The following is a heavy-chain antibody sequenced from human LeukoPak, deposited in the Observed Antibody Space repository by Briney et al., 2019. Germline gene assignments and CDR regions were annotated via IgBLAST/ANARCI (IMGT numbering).Heavy chain of an antibody. D-gene: IGHD3-22*01. J-gene: IGHJ4*02. CDR3: ARDRDYYAIDY. Sequence: PGGSLRLSCAASGFTFTSYWMGWVRQAPGKGLEWVANIGKDGSGKNYLDSVKGRFTISRDNAKNSLYLQMNSLRAEDTAVYYCARDRDYYAIDYWGQGTLVTVSS. V-gene: IGHV3-7*01. CDR1: GFTFTSYW. CDR2: IGKDGSGK.